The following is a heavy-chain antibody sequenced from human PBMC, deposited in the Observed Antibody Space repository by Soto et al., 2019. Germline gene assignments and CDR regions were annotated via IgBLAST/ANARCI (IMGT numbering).Heavy chain of an antibody. CDR1: ARTFSSYS. J-gene: IGHJ5*02. CDR3: ARDPIPRAPFDP. V-gene: IGHV3-21*01. CDR2: ISSSSSYI. Sequence: GGSLRLSCAACARTFSSYSMNWVRQAPGKGLEWVSSISSSSSYIYYADSVKGRFTISRDNAKNSLYLQMNSLRAEDTAVYYCARDPIPRAPFDPWGQGTLVTVSS.